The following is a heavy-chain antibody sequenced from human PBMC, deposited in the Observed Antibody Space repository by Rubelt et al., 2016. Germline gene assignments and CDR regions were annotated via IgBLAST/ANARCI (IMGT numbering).Heavy chain of an antibody. CDR3: AREPIAEAGRPVYYYYYGMDV. D-gene: IGHD6-13*01. Sequence: EVQLLESGGGLVQPGGSLRLSCAASGFTFSSYAMSWVRQAPGKGLEWVSAISGSGGSTYYADSVKGRFTISRENYKKVCNLKRNSRRAEETAVYYCAREPIAEAGRPVYYYYYGMDVWGQGTTVTVSS. CDR1: GFTFSSYA. V-gene: IGHV3-23*01. CDR2: ISGSGGST. J-gene: IGHJ6*02.